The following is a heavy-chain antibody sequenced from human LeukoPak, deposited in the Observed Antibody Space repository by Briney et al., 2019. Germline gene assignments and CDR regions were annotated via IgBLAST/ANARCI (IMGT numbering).Heavy chain of an antibody. V-gene: IGHV4-59*08. Sequence: NPSETLSLTCTVSGGSISSYYWSWIRQPPGEGLEWIGYIYYSGSTNYNPSLKSRVTISVDTSKNQFSLKLSSVTAADTAVYYCASSGYNDAFDIWGQGTMVTVSS. CDR2: IYYSGST. CDR3: ASSGYNDAFDI. J-gene: IGHJ3*02. CDR1: GGSISSYY. D-gene: IGHD1-20*01.